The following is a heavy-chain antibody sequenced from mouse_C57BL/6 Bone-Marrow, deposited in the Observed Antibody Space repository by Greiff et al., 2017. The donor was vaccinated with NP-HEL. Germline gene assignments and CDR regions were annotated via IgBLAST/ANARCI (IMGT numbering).Heavy chain of an antibody. J-gene: IGHJ3*01. V-gene: IGHV1-54*01. CDR1: GYAFTNYL. D-gene: IGHD2-3*01. Sequence: QVQLQQSGAELVRPGTSVKVSCKASGYAFTNYLIEWVKQRPGQGLEWIGVINPGSGGTNYNEKFKGKATLTADKPSSTAYMQLSSLTSEDSAVYFCARCGYYPFAYWGQGTLVTVSA. CDR2: INPGSGGT. CDR3: ARCGYYPFAY.